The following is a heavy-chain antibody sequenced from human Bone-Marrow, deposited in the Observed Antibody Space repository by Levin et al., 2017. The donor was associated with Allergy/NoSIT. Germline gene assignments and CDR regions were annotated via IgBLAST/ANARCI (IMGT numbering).Heavy chain of an antibody. D-gene: IGHD2-2*01. Sequence: PGGSLRLSCAASGFTFSTYAMSWVRQAPGKGLEWVSAISVTGGSTYYADSVKGRFTVSRDNSNNTMYLQMNSLRAEDTAIYYCAKRGGVLVAAAMRGAFDVWGLGTMVTVST. V-gene: IGHV3-23*01. CDR3: AKRGGVLVAAAMRGAFDV. CDR2: ISVTGGST. CDR1: GFTFSTYA. J-gene: IGHJ3*01.